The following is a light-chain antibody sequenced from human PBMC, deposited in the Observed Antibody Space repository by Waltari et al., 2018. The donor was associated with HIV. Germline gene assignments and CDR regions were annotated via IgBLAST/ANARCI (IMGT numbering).Light chain of an antibody. CDR1: SSDVGSYNS. Sequence: QSALTQPPSVSGSPGQSVTISCTGTSSDVGSYNSVSWYQQPPGTAPKLMIYEVSNRPSGVPDRFSGSKSGNTASLTISGLQAEDEADYYCGSYTSSSTWVFGGGTKLTVL. J-gene: IGLJ3*02. CDR2: EVS. CDR3: GSYTSSSTWV. V-gene: IGLV2-18*02.